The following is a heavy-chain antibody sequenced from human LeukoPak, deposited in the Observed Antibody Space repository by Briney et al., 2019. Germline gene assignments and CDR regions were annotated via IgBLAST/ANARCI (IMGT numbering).Heavy chain of an antibody. V-gene: IGHV4-4*07. CDR2: YYPNGNT. CDR3: ASTGSNPYNWFDP. CDR1: GGSISADY. J-gene: IGHJ5*02. D-gene: IGHD3-10*01. Sequence: PSETLSLTCSVSGGSISADYWIWIRQPAGKGLEYIGRYYPNGNTNYNPSLKSRVTISVDTSKNQFSLKLSSVTAADTAVYYCASTGSNPYNWFDPWGQGTLVTVSS.